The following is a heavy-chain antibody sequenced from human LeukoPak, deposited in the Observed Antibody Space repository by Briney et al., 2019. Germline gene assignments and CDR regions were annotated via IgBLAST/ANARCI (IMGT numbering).Heavy chain of an antibody. V-gene: IGHV4-34*01. J-gene: IGHJ4*02. Sequence: SETLPLTCAVYGGSFSGYYWSWIRQPPGKGLEWIGEINHSGSTNYNPSLNSRVTISVDTSKNHFSLKLSSVNAADTAVYYCARRSRIFDYWGQGTLVRVSS. CDR1: GGSFSGYY. CDR2: INHSGST. CDR3: ARRSRIFDY.